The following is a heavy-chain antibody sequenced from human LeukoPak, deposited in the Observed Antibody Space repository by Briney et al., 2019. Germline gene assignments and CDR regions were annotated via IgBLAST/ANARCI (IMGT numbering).Heavy chain of an antibody. J-gene: IGHJ6*02. D-gene: IGHD2-2*01. CDR2: IYYSGST. V-gene: IGHV4-59*08. Sequence: SSETLSLTCTVSGGSISGYYWSWIRQPPGKGLEWIGYIYYSGSTNYNPSLKSRVTISVDTSKNQFSLKLSSVTATDTAVYYYASSIVVVPAATGPGIGHYYYYGMDVWGQGTTVTVSS. CDR1: GGSISGYY. CDR3: ASSIVVVPAATGPGIGHYYYYGMDV.